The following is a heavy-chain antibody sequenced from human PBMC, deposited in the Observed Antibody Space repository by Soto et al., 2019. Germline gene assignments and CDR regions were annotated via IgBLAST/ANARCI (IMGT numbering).Heavy chain of an antibody. CDR2: INVHNGDT. V-gene: IGHV1-18*01. J-gene: IGHJ6*02. CDR3: ARRGNPYMDV. CDR1: AYNLAGDG. Sequence: VRVSCKPSAYNLAGDGFTWVRQAPGQGLEWMGWINVHNGDTNYAQKFQDRFSLTTDTFTRTVYMELTNLRSDDTAVYYCARRGNPYMDVWGQGSTVIVSS.